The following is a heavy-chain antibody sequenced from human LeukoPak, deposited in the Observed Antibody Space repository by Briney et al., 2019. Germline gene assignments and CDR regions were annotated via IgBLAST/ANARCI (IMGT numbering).Heavy chain of an antibody. J-gene: IGHJ4*02. D-gene: IGHD3-3*01. Sequence: PGGSLRLSCAASGFTFSSYPMSWVRQAPGKGLGWVSAISGSGGSTYYADSVKGRFTISKDNSKNTLYLQMNSLRAEDTAVYYCAKEKTTYYDFWSGYQQPFDYWGQGTLVTVSS. CDR1: GFTFSSYP. V-gene: IGHV3-23*01. CDR3: AKEKTTYYDFWSGYQQPFDY. CDR2: ISGSGGST.